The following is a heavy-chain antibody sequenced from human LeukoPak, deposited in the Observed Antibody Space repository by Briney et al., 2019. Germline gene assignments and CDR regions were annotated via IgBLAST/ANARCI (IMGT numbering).Heavy chain of an antibody. CDR3: AKGVSAWEEPNDAFDI. CDR1: GFTFDDYA. CDR2: INWNSGSI. J-gene: IGHJ3*02. Sequence: PGRSLRLSCAASGFTFDDYAMHWVRQGPGKGLEWVSGINWNSGSIGYADSVKGRFTISRDNAKNSLYLQMNSLRAEDTALYYCAKGVSAWEEPNDAFDIWGQGTMVTVSS. D-gene: IGHD1-14*01. V-gene: IGHV3-9*01.